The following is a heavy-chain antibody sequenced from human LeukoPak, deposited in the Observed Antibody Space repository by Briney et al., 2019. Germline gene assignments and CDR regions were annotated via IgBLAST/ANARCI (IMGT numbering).Heavy chain of an antibody. V-gene: IGHV1-46*01. CDR1: GYTFTSYG. D-gene: IGHD6-19*01. CDR2: INPSGGST. CDR3: ARAVAGYFDY. Sequence: ASVKVSCKASGYTFTSYGISWVRQAPGQGLEWMGIINPSGGSTSYAQKFQGRVTMTRDTSTSTVYMELSSLRSEDTAVYYCARAVAGYFDYWGQGTLVTVSS. J-gene: IGHJ4*02.